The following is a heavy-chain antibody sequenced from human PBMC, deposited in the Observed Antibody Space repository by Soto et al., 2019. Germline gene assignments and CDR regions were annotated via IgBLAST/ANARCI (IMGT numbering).Heavy chain of an antibody. J-gene: IGHJ4*02. V-gene: IGHV4-61*01. Sequence: SETLSLTCTVSGGPVSSGSYYWSWIRQPPGKGLEWIGDIYYSGSTNYNPSLKSRVTISVDTCQNQFSLKLSSVTAADTAVYYCASHDKPARLYWGQGTLVTVYS. CDR1: GGPVSSGSYY. CDR3: ASHDKPARLY. CDR2: IYYSGST. D-gene: IGHD6-6*01.